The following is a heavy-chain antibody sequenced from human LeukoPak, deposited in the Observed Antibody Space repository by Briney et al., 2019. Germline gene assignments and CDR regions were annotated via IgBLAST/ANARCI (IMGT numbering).Heavy chain of an antibody. CDR2: ISGSGGST. J-gene: IGHJ4*02. D-gene: IGHD3-10*01. V-gene: IGHV3-23*01. Sequence: PGGPLRLSCVASGFTFRSYAISWVRQAPGKGLHWLSAISGSGGSTYYADSVKGRFTISRDNSKNTLYLQMNSLRAEDTAVYYCAKDRHGSGSYQDFDYWGQGTLVTVSS. CDR1: GFTFRSYA. CDR3: AKDRHGSGSYQDFDY.